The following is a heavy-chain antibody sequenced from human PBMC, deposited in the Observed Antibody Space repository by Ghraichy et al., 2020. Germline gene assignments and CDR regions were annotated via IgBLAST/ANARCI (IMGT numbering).Heavy chain of an antibody. V-gene: IGHV3-21*01. CDR1: GFTFSSYA. CDR2: ISSRSGYI. D-gene: IGHD2-2*01. CDR3: ARDIYCTSTSCYDYFAY. Sequence: GGSLRLSCAASGFTFSSYAMNWVRQAPGKGLEWVSSISSRSGYIYYADSVKGRFTISRDNAKNSLYLQMNSLRAEDTAVYYCARDIYCTSTSCYDYFAYWGQGALVTVSS. J-gene: IGHJ4*02.